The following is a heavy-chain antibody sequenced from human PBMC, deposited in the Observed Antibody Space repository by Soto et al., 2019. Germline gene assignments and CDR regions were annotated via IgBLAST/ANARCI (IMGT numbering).Heavy chain of an antibody. D-gene: IGHD6-13*01. CDR2: ISGYNGYP. CDR1: GYILTNYG. V-gene: IGHV1-18*01. CDR3: ARASAGALYDF. Sequence: QVQLVQSGAGVRMTGASVNVSCKTSGYILTNYGVAWVRQAPGQGLELVAWISGYNGYPKHTQKFQGRVTVTTDTTTRTGYMELRNLRSDDTAVYYCARASAGALYDFWGQGTRVTVSS. J-gene: IGHJ4*02.